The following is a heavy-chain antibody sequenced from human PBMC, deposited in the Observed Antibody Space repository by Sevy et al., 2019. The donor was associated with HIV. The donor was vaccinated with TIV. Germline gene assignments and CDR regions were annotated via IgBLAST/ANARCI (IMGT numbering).Heavy chain of an antibody. CDR2: INHSGST. V-gene: IGHV4-34*01. CDR3: ARGLTIFGVVIQPYYYYGMDV. J-gene: IGHJ6*02. Sequence: SETLSLTCAVYGGSFSGYYWSWIRQPPGKGLEWIGEINHSGSTNYNPSLKSRVTISVDTSKNQFSLKLSSVTAADTAVYYCARGLTIFGVVIQPYYYYGMDVWGQGTTVTVSS. CDR1: GGSFSGYY. D-gene: IGHD3-3*01.